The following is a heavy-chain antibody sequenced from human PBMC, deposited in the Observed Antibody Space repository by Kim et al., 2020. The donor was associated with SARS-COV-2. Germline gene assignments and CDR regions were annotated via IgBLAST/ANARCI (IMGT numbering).Heavy chain of an antibody. Sequence: ASVKVSCKASGYTFTSYGISWVRQAPGQGLEWMGWISAYNGNTNYAQKLQGRVTMTTDTSTSTAYMELRSLRSDDTAVYYCARDAEQYFDWLFLESDYWGRGTLVTVSS. CDR2: ISAYNGNT. CDR1: GYTFTSYG. CDR3: ARDAEQYFDWLFLESDY. D-gene: IGHD3-9*01. V-gene: IGHV1-18*01. J-gene: IGHJ4*01.